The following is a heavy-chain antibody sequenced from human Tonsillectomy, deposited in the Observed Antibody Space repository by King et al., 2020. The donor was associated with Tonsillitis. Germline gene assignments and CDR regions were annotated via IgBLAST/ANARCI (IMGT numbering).Heavy chain of an antibody. CDR2: IYPGDSDT. CDR3: AGQPYSSSYYYFDY. CDR1: GYSFTSYW. J-gene: IGHJ4*02. Sequence: VQLVESGTVVKKPGESLKISCKSSGYSFTSYWIGWVRQMPGKGLEWMGIIYPGDSDTRYSPSFQGQVTISADKSISTAYLQWSSLKASDTAMYYCAGQPYSSSYYYFDYWGQGTLVTVSS. D-gene: IGHD6-13*01. V-gene: IGHV5-51*01.